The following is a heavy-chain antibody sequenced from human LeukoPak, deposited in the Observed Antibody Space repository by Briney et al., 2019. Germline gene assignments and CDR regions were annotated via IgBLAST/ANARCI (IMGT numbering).Heavy chain of an antibody. CDR3: ARIPISRSHIDS. CDR1: GFTFSSYS. Sequence: KSGGSLRLSCAASGFTFSSYSMTWVRQAPGKGLEWVSSISSSSSSIYLADSVKGRFTISRDNAKNSLYLQMVSLRAEDTAVYYCARIPISRSHIDSWGQGTLVTVSS. J-gene: IGHJ4*02. V-gene: IGHV3-21*01. D-gene: IGHD2-21*01. CDR2: ISSSSSSI.